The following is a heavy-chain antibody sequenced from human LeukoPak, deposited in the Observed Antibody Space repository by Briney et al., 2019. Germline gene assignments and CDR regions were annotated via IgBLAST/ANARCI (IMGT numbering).Heavy chain of an antibody. CDR3: AKNYGSGIYHNLLDN. V-gene: IGHV3-23*01. J-gene: IGHJ4*02. CDR1: GFTFSLYA. CDR2: ITDSGGRT. D-gene: IGHD3-10*01. Sequence: GGSLRLSCTASGFTFSLYAMSWVRQAPGKGLEWISSITDSGGRTYYADSVNGRFTTSRDNSKNTLFLQMNSLRAEDTAVYYCAKNYGSGIYHNLLDNWGQGTLVTVSS.